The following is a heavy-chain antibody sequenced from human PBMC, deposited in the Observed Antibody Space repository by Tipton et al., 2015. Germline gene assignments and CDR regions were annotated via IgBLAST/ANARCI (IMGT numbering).Heavy chain of an antibody. CDR3: GRGDDSTAMATGFGY. V-gene: IGHV4-38-2*02. D-gene: IGHD5-18*01. CDR2: MHHSGDA. J-gene: IGHJ4*02. CDR1: GYSISSGYY. Sequence: LRLSCTVSGYSISSGYYWGWIRQPPGKGLEWIGRMHHSGDAYYNPPLTSRVSISVDASKNQFSLKLTSVTAADTAFYFCGRGDDSTAMATGFGYWGQGALVPVSS.